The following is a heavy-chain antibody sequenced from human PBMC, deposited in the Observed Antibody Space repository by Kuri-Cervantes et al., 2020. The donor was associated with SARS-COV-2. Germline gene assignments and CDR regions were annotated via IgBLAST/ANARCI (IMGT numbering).Heavy chain of an antibody. CDR3: AYGGYYGPLPYYYGMDV. Sequence: ASVKVSCKASGGTFSSYTISWVRQAPGQGLEWMGWISAYNGNTNYAQKLQGRVTMTTDTSTSTAYMELSSLRSEDTAVYYCAYGGYYGPLPYYYGMDVWGQGTTVTVSS. CDR2: ISAYNGNT. CDR1: GGTFSSYT. V-gene: IGHV1-18*01. J-gene: IGHJ6*02. D-gene: IGHD3-3*01.